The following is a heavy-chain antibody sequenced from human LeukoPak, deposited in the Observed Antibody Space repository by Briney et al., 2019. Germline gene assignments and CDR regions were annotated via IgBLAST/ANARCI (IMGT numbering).Heavy chain of an antibody. Sequence: PSETLSLTCTVSGGSISSGGYYWSWIRQHPGKGLEWIGYIYYSGSTYYNPSLKSRVTISVDTSKNQCSLKLSSVTAADTAVYYCARDVLGYSGYDRYGMDVWGQGTTVTVSS. CDR1: GGSISSGGYY. J-gene: IGHJ6*02. CDR2: IYYSGST. CDR3: ARDVLGYSGYDRYGMDV. V-gene: IGHV4-31*03. D-gene: IGHD5-12*01.